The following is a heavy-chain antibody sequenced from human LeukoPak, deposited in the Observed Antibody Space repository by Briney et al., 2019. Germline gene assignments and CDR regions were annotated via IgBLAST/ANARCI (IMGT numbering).Heavy chain of an antibody. V-gene: IGHV3-11*01. CDR3: ARDIAWQQLAVFDY. D-gene: IGHD6-13*01. Sequence: PGGSLRLSCVASGFTFSDYYMSWIRQAPGKGLEWISYISSGGGGVIYYADSMKGRFTISRDNAKNSLYLQMNSLTAEDTAVYYCARDIAWQQLAVFDYWGRGTMVTVSS. CDR1: GFTFSDYY. CDR2: ISSGGGGVI. J-gene: IGHJ4*02.